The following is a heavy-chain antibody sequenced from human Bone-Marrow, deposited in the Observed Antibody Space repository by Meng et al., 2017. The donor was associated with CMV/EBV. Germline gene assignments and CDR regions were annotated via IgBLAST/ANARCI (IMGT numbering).Heavy chain of an antibody. CDR2: IIPIFGTA. D-gene: IGHD2/OR15-2a*01. J-gene: IGHJ4*02. CDR3: ARAHLPSRPFPFDY. CDR1: EGTFSSDA. Sequence: QRVQFGREVTKPWSCVKFSCKAPEGTFSSDAIRWVRQAPGQGLEGMGGIIPIFGTANYAQKFQGRVTITADESTSTAYMELSSLRSEDTAVYYCARAHLPSRPFPFDYWGQGTLVTVSS. V-gene: IGHV1-69*01.